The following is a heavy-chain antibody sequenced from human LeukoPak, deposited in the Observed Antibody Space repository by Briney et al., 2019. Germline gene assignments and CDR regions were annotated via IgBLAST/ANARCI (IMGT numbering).Heavy chain of an antibody. CDR2: ISFSGST. V-gene: IGHV4-31*03. CDR1: GDSISGGGYY. J-gene: IGHJ4*02. D-gene: IGHD2-15*01. CDR3: ATGSGGGFIDY. Sequence: PSQTLSLTCSVSGDSISGGGYYWSWIRQHPGKGLEWTGYISFSGSTYYNPSLKSRITISVDTSKNQFSLRLTSVTAADTAVYYCATGSGGGFIDYWGQGTLVTVSS.